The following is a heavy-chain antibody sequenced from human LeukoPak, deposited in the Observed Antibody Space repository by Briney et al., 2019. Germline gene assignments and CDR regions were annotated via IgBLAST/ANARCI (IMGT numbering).Heavy chain of an antibody. D-gene: IGHD2-15*01. J-gene: IGHJ6*03. CDR2: ISGSGGST. V-gene: IGHV3-23*01. Sequence: GGSLRLSCAASGFTFSSYAMSWVRQAPGKGLEWVSAISGSGGSTYYADSVKGRFTISRDNSKNTLYLQMNSLRAEDTAVYYCARARGCSGGRCYSLDYYYYYMDVWGKGTTVTVSS. CDR3: ARARGCSGGRCYSLDYYYYYMDV. CDR1: GFTFSSYA.